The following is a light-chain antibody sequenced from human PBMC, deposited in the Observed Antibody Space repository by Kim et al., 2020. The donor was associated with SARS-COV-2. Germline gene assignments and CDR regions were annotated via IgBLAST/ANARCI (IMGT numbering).Light chain of an antibody. V-gene: IGLV10-54*01. Sequence: QTATLLCTGNNNNVGNEGAVWLQQHQGHPPKLLSGRRNKWPSEISERLSASRSGSTASLTIAGLQPEDEADYYCSAWDASLSAWVFGGGTQLTVL. CDR1: NNNVGNEG. CDR3: SAWDASLSAWV. CDR2: RRN. J-gene: IGLJ3*02.